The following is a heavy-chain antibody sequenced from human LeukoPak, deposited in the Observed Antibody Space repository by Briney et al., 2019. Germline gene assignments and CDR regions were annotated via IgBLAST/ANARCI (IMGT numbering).Heavy chain of an antibody. J-gene: IGHJ4*02. CDR1: GGTFSSYA. V-gene: IGHV1-69*04. Sequence: SVKVSCKASGGTFSSYAISWVRQAPGQGLEWMGRIIPIFGIANYAQKFQGRVTITADKSTSTAYMELSSLRSEDTAVYYCARDPLPTVVTWGAFDIWGQGTLVTVSS. CDR3: ARDPLPTVVTWGAFDI. CDR2: IIPIFGIA. D-gene: IGHD4-23*01.